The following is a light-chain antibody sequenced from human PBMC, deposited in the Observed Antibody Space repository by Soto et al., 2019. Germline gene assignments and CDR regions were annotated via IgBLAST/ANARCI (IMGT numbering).Light chain of an antibody. CDR1: SSYIGAGYD. V-gene: IGLV1-40*01. Sequence: QSALTQPPSVSGAPGQRVTISCTGSSSYIGAGYDVHWYQQLPGTAPKLLIYANTNRPSGVPDRFSGSKSGTSASLAITGLQAEDEADDYCQSYDDSLGGHVIFGGGTKLTVL. CDR3: QSYDDSLGGHVI. J-gene: IGLJ2*01. CDR2: ANT.